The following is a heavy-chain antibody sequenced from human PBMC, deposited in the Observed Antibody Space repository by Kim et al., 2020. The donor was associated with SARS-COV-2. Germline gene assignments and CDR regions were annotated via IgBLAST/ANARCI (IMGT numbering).Heavy chain of an antibody. V-gene: IGHV3-33*01. CDR1: GFTFSSYG. D-gene: IGHD3-22*01. J-gene: IGHJ4*02. Sequence: GGSLRLSCAASGFTFSSYGMHWVRQAPGKGLEWVAVIWYDGSNKYYADSVKGRFTISRDNSKNTLYLQMNSLRAEDTAVYYCAREYYDSGGSFDYWGQGTLVTVSS. CDR3: AREYYDSGGSFDY. CDR2: IWYDGSNK.